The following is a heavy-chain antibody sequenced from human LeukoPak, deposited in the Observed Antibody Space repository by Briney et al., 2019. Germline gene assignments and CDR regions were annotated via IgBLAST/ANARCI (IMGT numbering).Heavy chain of an antibody. CDR3: ARKFGAYYYYYGMDV. CDR2: INHSGST. CDR1: GFTFSDYY. J-gene: IGHJ6*02. D-gene: IGHD3-3*01. V-gene: IGHV4-34*01. Sequence: PGGSLRLSCAASGFTFSDYYWSWIRQPPGKGLEWIGEINHSGSTNYNPSLKSRVTISVDTSKNQFSLKLSSVTAADTAVYYCARKFGAYYYYYGMDVWGQGTTVTVSS.